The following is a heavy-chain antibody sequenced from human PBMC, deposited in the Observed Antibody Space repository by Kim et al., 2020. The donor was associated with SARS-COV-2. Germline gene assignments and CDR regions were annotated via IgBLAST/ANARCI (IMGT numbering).Heavy chain of an antibody. J-gene: IGHJ4*02. CDR1: GLTFSSSW. CDR2: INPDGSER. V-gene: IGHV3-7*03. Sequence: GGSLRLSCAASGLTFSSSWMTWLRQTPGKGLEWVANINPDGSERFSVEGRFTISRDNAKNSVYLQMYSLRAEDAAIYYCARDALYGRLDYWGQGTLVTVSS. CDR3: ARDALYGRLDY. D-gene: IGHD2-8*01.